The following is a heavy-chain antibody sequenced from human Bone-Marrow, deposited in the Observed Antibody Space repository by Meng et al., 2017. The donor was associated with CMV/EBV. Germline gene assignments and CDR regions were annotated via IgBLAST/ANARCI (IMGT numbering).Heavy chain of an antibody. D-gene: IGHD3-3*01. CDR3: ARGVRILEWLFSYYFDY. Sequence: SIRSGGYSWSWLRQHPGKGLEWIGYLYYSGSTYSNPSLKSRVTISVDTSKNQFSLKLSSVTAADTAVYYCARGVRILEWLFSYYFDYWGQGTLVTVSS. CDR1: SIRSGGYS. V-gene: IGHV4-31*02. CDR2: LYYSGST. J-gene: IGHJ4*02.